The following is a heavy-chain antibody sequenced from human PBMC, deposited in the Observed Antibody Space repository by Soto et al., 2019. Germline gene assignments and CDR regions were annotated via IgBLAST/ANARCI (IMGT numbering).Heavy chain of an antibody. V-gene: IGHV4-31*03. Sequence: SETLSLTCTVSGGSISSGGYYWSWIRQHPGKGLEWIGYIYYSGSTYYNPSLKSRVTISVDTSKNQFSLKLSSVTAADTAVYYCAAYYYGSGSYFGNPPENWFDPWGQGTLVTVSS. CDR3: AAYYYGSGSYFGNPPENWFDP. CDR2: IYYSGST. CDR1: GGSISSGGYY. J-gene: IGHJ5*02. D-gene: IGHD3-10*01.